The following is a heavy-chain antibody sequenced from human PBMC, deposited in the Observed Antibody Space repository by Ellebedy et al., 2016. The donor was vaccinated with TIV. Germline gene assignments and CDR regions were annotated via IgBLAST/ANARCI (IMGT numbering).Heavy chain of an antibody. J-gene: IGHJ6*03. Sequence: GESLKISCAASGFTFSTYAMSWVRQAPGKGLEWVSSISDTGVSTYYADSVKGRFTISRDSSKNMLLLQMNSLRAEDTAVYHCVKEGLVWFGDHWYYYMDVWGKGTTVTVSS. CDR1: GFTFSTYA. V-gene: IGHV3-23*01. CDR2: ISDTGVST. D-gene: IGHD3-10*01. CDR3: VKEGLVWFGDHWYYYMDV.